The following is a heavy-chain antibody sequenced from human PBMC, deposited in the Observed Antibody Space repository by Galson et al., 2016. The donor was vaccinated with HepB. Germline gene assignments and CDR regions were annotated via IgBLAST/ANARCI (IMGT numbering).Heavy chain of an antibody. Sequence: PALVKPTQTLTLTCTFSGFSLTTPGVGVGWIRQPPGKALEWLALIYWDDDKRFSPSLESRLTITKDTTKNQVVLRMTNMDPVAPPTYYCVHRKYYHSSGTYGGGAYNWFDPWGQGTRVTVSS. CDR2: IYWDDDK. CDR3: VHRKYYHSSGTYGGGAYNWFDP. J-gene: IGHJ5*02. V-gene: IGHV2-5*02. D-gene: IGHD3-10*01. CDR1: GFSLTTPGVG.